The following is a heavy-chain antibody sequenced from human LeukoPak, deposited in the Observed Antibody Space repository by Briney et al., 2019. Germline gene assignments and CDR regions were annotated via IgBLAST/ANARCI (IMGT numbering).Heavy chain of an antibody. CDR3: ARDGFSGSYNY. CDR1: GYTFTSYY. CDR2: INPSGGTT. J-gene: IGHJ4*02. Sequence: ASVKVSCKASGYTFTSYYMHWVRQAPGQGLEWMGLINPSGGTTRYAQKFQGRVTMTRDLSTSTAYMELRSLRSDDTAVYYCARDGFSGSYNYWGQGTLVTVSS. D-gene: IGHD1-26*01. V-gene: IGHV1-46*01.